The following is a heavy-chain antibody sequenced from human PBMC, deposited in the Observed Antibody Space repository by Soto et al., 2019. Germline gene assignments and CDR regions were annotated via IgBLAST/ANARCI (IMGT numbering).Heavy chain of an antibody. CDR1: GGTISSYY. Sequence: SETLSLTCTVSGGTISSYYWSWVRQPPGKGLEWIGYIYYSGSTYYNPSLKSRVTISVDTSKNQFSLKLSSVTAADTAVYYCARAQTAMDLYNWFDPWGQGTLVTVSS. CDR3: ARAQTAMDLYNWFDP. V-gene: IGHV4-59*12. J-gene: IGHJ5*02. D-gene: IGHD5-18*01. CDR2: IYYSGST.